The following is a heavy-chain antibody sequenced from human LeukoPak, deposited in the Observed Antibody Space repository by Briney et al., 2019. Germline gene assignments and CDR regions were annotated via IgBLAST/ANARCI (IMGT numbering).Heavy chain of an antibody. V-gene: IGHV3-23*01. CDR2: ISGSGNST. D-gene: IGHD2-2*01. CDR1: GFTFSSYA. CDR3: AKGPRCSSTSCYSMGAFDF. J-gene: IGHJ3*01. Sequence: GGSVRLSCAASGFTFSSYAMRGVRQAPGKGLEWVSAISGSGNSTYYADSVKERLTIYRENSKNTLYLQMNSLRGEDTAVYYCAKGPRCSSTSCYSMGAFDFWGQGTVVTVSS.